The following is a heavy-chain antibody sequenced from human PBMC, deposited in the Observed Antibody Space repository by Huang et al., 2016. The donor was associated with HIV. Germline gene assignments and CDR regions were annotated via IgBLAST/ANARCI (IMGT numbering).Heavy chain of an antibody. Sequence: QIQLVQSGPEVKKPGASVRVSCKGSGYTFSIYGISWVRQAPGQGPEWRGGVRAYSGYTNYSQTFQGRVTMTADTSASTAYMDLRSLTSDDTAVYYCARVPSDHFSDYWGQGTLVTVSS. CDR2: VRAYSGYT. CDR3: ARVPSDHFSDY. J-gene: IGHJ4*02. V-gene: IGHV1-18*01. CDR1: GYTFSIYG.